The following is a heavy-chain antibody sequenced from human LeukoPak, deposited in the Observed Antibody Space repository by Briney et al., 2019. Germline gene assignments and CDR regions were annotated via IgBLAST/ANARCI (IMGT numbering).Heavy chain of an antibody. V-gene: IGHV4-59*08. J-gene: IGHJ4*02. D-gene: IGHD4-17*01. CDR1: GGSISSYY. Sequence: SETLSLTCTVSGGSISSYYWSWIRQPPGKGLEWIGYIYYSGSTNYNPSLKSRVTISVDTSKNQFSLKLSSVTAADTAVYYCARQVYGDYNFDYWGQETLVTVSS. CDR3: ARQVYGDYNFDY. CDR2: IYYSGST.